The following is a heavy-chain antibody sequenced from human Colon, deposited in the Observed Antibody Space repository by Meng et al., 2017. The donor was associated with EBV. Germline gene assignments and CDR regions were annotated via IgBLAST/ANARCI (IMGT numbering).Heavy chain of an antibody. CDR3: ARDGGVTHIP. Sequence: VLVRAAGVGLVKPAATLSLTCAVSGTSISTSNWWSCIRQSPGEGLEWIGAIYHNGQTNYNPSLKSRVSMSVDESKNEFSLNLKSVTAADTAVYYCARDGGVTHIPWGQGVLVTVSS. V-gene: IGHV4-4*02. J-gene: IGHJ5*02. CDR1: GTSISTSNW. CDR2: IYHNGQT. D-gene: IGHD2-8*02.